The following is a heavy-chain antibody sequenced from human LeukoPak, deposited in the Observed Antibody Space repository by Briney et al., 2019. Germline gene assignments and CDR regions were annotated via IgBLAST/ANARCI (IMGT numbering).Heavy chain of an antibody. Sequence: SETLSLTCAVYGGSFSGYYWSWIRQPPGKGLEWIGEINHSGRTNYNPSLKSRVTISVDTSKNQFSLKLSSVTAADTAVYYCARGRANRHVLRFLEWLPPPDDYGMDVWGQGTTVTVSS. CDR3: ARGRANRHVLRFLEWLPPPDDYGMDV. D-gene: IGHD3-3*01. V-gene: IGHV4-34*01. J-gene: IGHJ6*02. CDR1: GGSFSGYY. CDR2: INHSGRT.